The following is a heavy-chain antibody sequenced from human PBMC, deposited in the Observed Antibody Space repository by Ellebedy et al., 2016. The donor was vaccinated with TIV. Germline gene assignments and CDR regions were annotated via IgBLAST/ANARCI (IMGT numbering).Heavy chain of an antibody. CDR1: GDTFRNYA. V-gene: IGHV1-69*13. J-gene: IGHJ6*02. CDR2: LIPISDTV. D-gene: IGHD3-10*01. CDR3: ARGSDGHTYTMDV. Sequence: ASVKVSXXAPGDTFRNYAISWVRQAPGQGLEWVGGLIPISDTVNYAQQFQGRLKISADESTSTAYMELSSLGSEDTAMYYCARGSDGHTYTMDVWGQGTTVTVSS.